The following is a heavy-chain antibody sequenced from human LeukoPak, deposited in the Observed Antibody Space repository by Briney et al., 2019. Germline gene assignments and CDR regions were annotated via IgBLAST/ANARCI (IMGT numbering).Heavy chain of an antibody. J-gene: IGHJ3*02. V-gene: IGHV4-30-2*01. CDR2: IYHSGST. CDR3: ARDGYYYGSGGAGHDAFDI. D-gene: IGHD3-10*01. CDR1: GGSISSGGYY. Sequence: PSQTLSLTCTVSGGSISSGGYYWSWIRQPPGKGLEWIGYIYHSGSTYYNPSLKSRVTISVDRSKNQFSLKLSSVTAADTAVYYCARDGYYYGSGGAGHDAFDIWGQGTMVTVSS.